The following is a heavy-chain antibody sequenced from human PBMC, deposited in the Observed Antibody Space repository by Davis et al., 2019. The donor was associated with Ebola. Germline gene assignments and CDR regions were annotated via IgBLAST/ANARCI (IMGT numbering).Heavy chain of an antibody. CDR2: INPNSGGT. CDR3: ARDGQWPGNYFDY. CDR1: GFTFTGYY. Sequence: ASVKVSCKASGFTFTGYYMHWVRQAPGQGLEWMGWINPNSGGTNYAQKFQGRVTMTRDTSISTAYMELSRLRSDGTAVYYCARDGQWPGNYFDYWGQGTLVTVSS. V-gene: IGHV1-2*02. D-gene: IGHD6-19*01. J-gene: IGHJ4*02.